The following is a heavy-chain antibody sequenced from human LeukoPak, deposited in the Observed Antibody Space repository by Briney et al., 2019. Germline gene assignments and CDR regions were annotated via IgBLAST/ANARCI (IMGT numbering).Heavy chain of an antibody. Sequence: SETLSLTCAVYGGSFSGYYWSWIRQPPGKGLEWIGEINHSGSTNYNPFLKSRVTISVDTSKTQFSLKLSSVTAADTAVYYCARGPVSYNWNYGLFDYWGQGTLVTVSS. D-gene: IGHD1-7*01. CDR2: INHSGST. V-gene: IGHV4-34*01. CDR1: GGSFSGYY. CDR3: ARGPVSYNWNYGLFDY. J-gene: IGHJ4*02.